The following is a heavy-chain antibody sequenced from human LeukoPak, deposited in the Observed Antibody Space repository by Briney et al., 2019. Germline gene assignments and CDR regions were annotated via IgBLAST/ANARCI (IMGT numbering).Heavy chain of an antibody. CDR1: GYTFPGYY. CDR3: ARDKGGGDCYVGY. D-gene: IGHD2-21*02. J-gene: IGHJ4*02. CDR2: INPNSGGT. Sequence: ASVKVSCKASGYTFPGYYMHWVRPAPGQGLEWMGWINPNSGGTNYAQKFQGRVTMTRDTSISTAYMELSRLRSDATAVYYCARDKGGGDCYVGYWGQGTLVTVSS. V-gene: IGHV1-2*02.